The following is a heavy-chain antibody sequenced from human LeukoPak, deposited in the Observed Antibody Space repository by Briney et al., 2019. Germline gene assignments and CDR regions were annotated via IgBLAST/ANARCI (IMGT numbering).Heavy chain of an antibody. CDR3: AIDSSGYYDGYYYGMDV. Sequence: GRSLRLSCAASGFTFSSYGMHWVRQAPGKGLEWVAVISYDGSNKYYTDSVKGRFTISRDNSKNTLYLQMNSLRAEDTAVYYCAIDSSGYYDGYYYGMDVWGQGTTVTVSS. CDR1: GFTFSSYG. V-gene: IGHV3-30*03. CDR2: ISYDGSNK. D-gene: IGHD3-22*01. J-gene: IGHJ6*02.